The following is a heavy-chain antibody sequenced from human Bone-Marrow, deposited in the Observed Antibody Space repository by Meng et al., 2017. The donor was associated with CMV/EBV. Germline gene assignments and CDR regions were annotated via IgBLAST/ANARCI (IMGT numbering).Heavy chain of an antibody. CDR3: ASPGYYDSSGYWSFDY. Sequence: LKISCAASGFTFSSYAMHWVRQAPGKGLEWVAVISYDGSNKYYADSVKGRFTISRDNSKNTLYLQMNSLRAEDTAVYYCASPGYYDSSGYWSFDYCGQATLATVSS. V-gene: IGHV3-30-3*01. CDR1: GFTFSSYA. D-gene: IGHD3-22*01. CDR2: ISYDGSNK. J-gene: IGHJ4*02.